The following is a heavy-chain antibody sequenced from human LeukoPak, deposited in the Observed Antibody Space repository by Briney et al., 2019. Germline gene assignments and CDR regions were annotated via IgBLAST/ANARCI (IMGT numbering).Heavy chain of an antibody. CDR2: ISSSGSTI. CDR3: SFSMVRGVIGTYYFDY. D-gene: IGHD3-10*01. V-gene: IGHV3-11*01. J-gene: IGHJ4*02. Sequence: GGSLRLSCAASGFTFSDYYMSWIRQAPGKGLEWISYISSSGSTIYYADSVKGRFTISRDNAKNSLYLQMNSLRAEDTAVYYCSFSMVRGVIGTYYFDYGGQGTLVTVSS. CDR1: GFTFSDYY.